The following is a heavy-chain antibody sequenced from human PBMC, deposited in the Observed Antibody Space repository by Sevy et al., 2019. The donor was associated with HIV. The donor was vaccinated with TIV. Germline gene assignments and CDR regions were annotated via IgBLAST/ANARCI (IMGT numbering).Heavy chain of an antibody. Sequence: SETLSLTCAVYGGSFSGYYWSWIRQPPGKGLEWIGEINHSGSTNYNPSLKSRVTISVDTSKNQFSLKLSSVTAADTAVYYCARTGAMVRGVSGAFDIWGQWTMVTVSS. CDR2: INHSGST. D-gene: IGHD3-10*01. CDR1: GGSFSGYY. CDR3: ARTGAMVRGVSGAFDI. J-gene: IGHJ3*02. V-gene: IGHV4-34*01.